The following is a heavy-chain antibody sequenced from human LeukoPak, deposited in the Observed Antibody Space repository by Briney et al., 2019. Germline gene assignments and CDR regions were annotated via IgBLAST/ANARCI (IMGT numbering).Heavy chain of an antibody. Sequence: RASVKLSCKASGGTFSSYAISWVRQAPGQGLEWMGRIIPILGIANYAQRFQGRVKITADKSTSTAYLVLSSLRSEDPAVYCCARGLHAVSYYYYGMDVWGQGTTVSVSS. V-gene: IGHV1-69*04. CDR3: ARGLHAVSYYYYGMDV. D-gene: IGHD2-21*02. CDR2: IIPILGIA. CDR1: GGTFSSYA. J-gene: IGHJ6*02.